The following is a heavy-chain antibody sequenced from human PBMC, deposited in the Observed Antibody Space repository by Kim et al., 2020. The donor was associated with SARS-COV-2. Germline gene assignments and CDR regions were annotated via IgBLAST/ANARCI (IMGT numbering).Heavy chain of an antibody. CDR1: GFTFSNYA. Sequence: PGGSLRLSCAASGFTFSNYAMNWVRQAPGKGLEWVSAITADPGSTYYVDSVKGRFTISRDNSKNTLSLQMSSLRAEDTAVYYCATAVSQTYYYGMDVWGQGTTVTVSS. CDR2: ITADPGST. J-gene: IGHJ6*02. D-gene: IGHD2-8*01. CDR3: ATAVSQTYYYGMDV. V-gene: IGHV3-23*01.